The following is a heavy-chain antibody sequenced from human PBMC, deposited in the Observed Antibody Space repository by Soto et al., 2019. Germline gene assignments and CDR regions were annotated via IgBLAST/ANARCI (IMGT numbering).Heavy chain of an antibody. J-gene: IGHJ3*02. CDR2: ISGSGVST. CDR3: AKAIEIGFSAFDI. D-gene: IGHD2-21*01. Sequence: GGSLRLSCAASGFTFSSYAMSWVRQAPGKGLEWVSAISGSGVSTYYADSVKGRFTISRDNSKNTLYLQMNSLRAEDTAVYYCAKAIEIGFSAFDIWGQGTMVTVSS. V-gene: IGHV3-23*01. CDR1: GFTFSSYA.